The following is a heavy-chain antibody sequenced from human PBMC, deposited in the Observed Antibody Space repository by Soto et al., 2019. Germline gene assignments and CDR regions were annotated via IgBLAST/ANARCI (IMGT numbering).Heavy chain of an antibody. CDR3: ARENVLRYFDWLFGNEREYYYYYYGMDV. Sequence: GSLRLSCAASGFTFSSYAMHWVRQAPGKGLEWVAVISYDGSNKYYADSVKGRFTISRDNSKNTLYLQMNSLRAEDTAVYYCARENVLRYFDWLFGNEREYYYYYYGMDVWGQGTTVTVSS. D-gene: IGHD3-9*01. J-gene: IGHJ6*02. V-gene: IGHV3-30-3*01. CDR2: ISYDGSNK. CDR1: GFTFSSYA.